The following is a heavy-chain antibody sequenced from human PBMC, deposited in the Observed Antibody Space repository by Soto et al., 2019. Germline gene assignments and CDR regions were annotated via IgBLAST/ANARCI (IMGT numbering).Heavy chain of an antibody. V-gene: IGHV3-21*01. Sequence: GGSLRLSCAASGFTFSSYSMNWVRQAPGKGLEWVSSISSSSSYIYYADSVKGRFTISRDNAKNSLYLQMNSLRAEDTAVYYCARSFGYGDYVLDYWGQGTLVTVSS. CDR3: ARSFGYGDYVLDY. CDR2: ISSSSSYI. CDR1: GFTFSSYS. J-gene: IGHJ4*02. D-gene: IGHD4-17*01.